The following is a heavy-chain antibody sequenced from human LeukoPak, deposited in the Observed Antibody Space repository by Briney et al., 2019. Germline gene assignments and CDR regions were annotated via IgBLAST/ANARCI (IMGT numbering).Heavy chain of an antibody. J-gene: IGHJ5*02. D-gene: IGHD5-12*01. CDR3: ARDVAKQAYAYPNWFDP. CDR2: INTNTGNP. V-gene: IGHV7-4-1*02. CDR1: GYTFTSYA. Sequence: ASVKVSCKASGYTFTSYAMNWVRQAPGQGLEWMGWINTNTGNPTYAQGFTGRFVFSLDTSVSTAYLQNSSLKAEDTAVYYCARDVAKQAYAYPNWFDPWGQGTLVTVSS.